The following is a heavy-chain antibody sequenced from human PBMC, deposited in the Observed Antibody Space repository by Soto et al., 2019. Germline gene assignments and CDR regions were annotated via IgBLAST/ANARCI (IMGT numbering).Heavy chain of an antibody. CDR3: ARGYCSSTSCYYDY. V-gene: IGHV4-59*01. J-gene: IGHJ4*02. CDR2: IYYSGST. Sequence: SETLSLTCTVSGGSISSYYWIWIRQPPGKGLEWIGYIYYSGSTNYNPSLKSRVTISVDTSKNQFSLKLSSVTAADTAVYYCARGYCSSTSCYYDYWGQGTLVTVSS. CDR1: GGSISSYY. D-gene: IGHD2-2*01.